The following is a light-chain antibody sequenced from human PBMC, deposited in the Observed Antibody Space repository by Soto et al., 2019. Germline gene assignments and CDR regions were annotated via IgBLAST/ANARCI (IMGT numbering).Light chain of an antibody. V-gene: IGKV3-11*01. CDR3: QQRSNWPPFT. J-gene: IGKJ3*01. Sequence: EIVLTQSPATLSLSPGERATLSCRASQSVSSYSAWYQQKPGQAPRLLIYDASNRATGIPARFSGSGSGTDFTLTISSLEPEDFAVYYCQQRSNWPPFTFGPGTKVDIK. CDR2: DAS. CDR1: QSVSSY.